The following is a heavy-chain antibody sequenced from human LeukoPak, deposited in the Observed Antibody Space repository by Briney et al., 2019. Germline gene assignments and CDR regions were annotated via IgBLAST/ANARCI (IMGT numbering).Heavy chain of an antibody. CDR3: AETISGSYIKDAFDI. D-gene: IGHD1-26*01. J-gene: IGHJ3*02. CDR2: ISGSGGST. V-gene: IGHV3-23*01. Sequence: GGSLRLSCAASGFTFSSYAVSWVRQAPGKGLEWVSSISGSGGSTYYGDSVKGRFTISRDNSKNTLYLQMNSLRAEDTAVYYCAETISGSYIKDAFDIWGQGTMVTASS. CDR1: GFTFSSYA.